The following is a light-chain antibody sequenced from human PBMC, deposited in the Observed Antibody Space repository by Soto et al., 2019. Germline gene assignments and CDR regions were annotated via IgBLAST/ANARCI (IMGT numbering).Light chain of an antibody. V-gene: IGKV3-15*01. Sequence: EILMTQSPATLSVSPGERATLSCRASQSVSSNLAWYQQKPGQAPRLLIYGASTRANGIPARFSGSRSGTEFTLTISSLQSEDFEVYYCQQYNNWPYTFGQGTKLEIK. CDR1: QSVSSN. J-gene: IGKJ2*01. CDR3: QQYNNWPYT. CDR2: GAS.